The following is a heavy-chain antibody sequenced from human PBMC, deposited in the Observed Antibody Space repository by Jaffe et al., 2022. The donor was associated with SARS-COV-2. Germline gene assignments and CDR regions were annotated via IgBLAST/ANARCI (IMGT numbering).Heavy chain of an antibody. D-gene: IGHD3-22*01. CDR3: ARQDFDSSGYYYYGMDV. J-gene: IGHJ6*02. Sequence: QVQLQESGPGLVKPSETLSLTCTVSGGSISSYYWSWIRQPPGKGLEWIGYIYYSGSTNYNPSLKSRVTISVDTSKNQFSLKLSSVTAADTAVYYCARQDFDSSGYYYYGMDVWGQGTTVTVSS. CDR2: IYYSGST. CDR1: GGSISSYY. V-gene: IGHV4-59*08.